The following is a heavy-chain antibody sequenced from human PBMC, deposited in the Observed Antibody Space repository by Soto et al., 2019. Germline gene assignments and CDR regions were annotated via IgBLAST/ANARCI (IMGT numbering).Heavy chain of an antibody. CDR1: GFTFSNAW. CDR3: TREWELFYYYYGMDV. D-gene: IGHD1-26*01. Sequence: GGSLRLSCAASGFTFSNAWMNWVRQAPGKGLEWVGRIKSETDGGTTDYAAPVKGRFTISRDDSKNTLYLQMNSLKTEDTAVYYCTREWELFYYYYGMDVWSQGTTVTVSS. V-gene: IGHV3-15*07. J-gene: IGHJ6*02. CDR2: IKSETDGGTT.